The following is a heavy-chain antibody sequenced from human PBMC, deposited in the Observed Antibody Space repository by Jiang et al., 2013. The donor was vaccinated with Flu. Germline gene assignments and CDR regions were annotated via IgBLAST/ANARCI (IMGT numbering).Heavy chain of an antibody. CDR1: GFTFSSYA. D-gene: IGHD3-22*01. CDR3: ARRTYYYDSSGYPNFDY. Sequence: QLVESGGGLVQPGGSLRLSCAASGFTFSSYAMSWVRQAPGKGLEWVSAISGSGGSTYYADSVKGRFTISRDNSKNTLYLQMNSLRAEDTAVYYCARRTYYYDSSGYPNFDYWGQGTLVTVSS. J-gene: IGHJ4*02. CDR2: ISGSGGST. V-gene: IGHV3-23*04.